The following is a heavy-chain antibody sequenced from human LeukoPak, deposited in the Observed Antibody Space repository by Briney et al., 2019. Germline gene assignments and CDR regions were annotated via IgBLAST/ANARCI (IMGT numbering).Heavy chain of an antibody. CDR3: ASVITGYSSGWSMYYFDY. CDR1: GGSISSYH. V-gene: IGHV4-59*01. Sequence: SETLSLTCTVSGGSISSYHWSWLRQPPGKGLEWIGYIYYSGSTNYNPSLKGRVTISVDTSKNQFSLKLSSVTAADTAVYYCASVITGYSSGWSMYYFDYWGQGTLVTVSS. J-gene: IGHJ4*02. CDR2: IYYSGST. D-gene: IGHD6-19*01.